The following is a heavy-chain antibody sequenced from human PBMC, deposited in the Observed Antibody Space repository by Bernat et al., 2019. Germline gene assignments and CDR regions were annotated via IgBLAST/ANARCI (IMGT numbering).Heavy chain of an antibody. D-gene: IGHD2-2*01. CDR2: ISAYNGNS. Sequence: QVQLVQSGAEVKKPGASVKVSCKVSGYTFTSYGISWVRQAPGQGLEWMGWISAYNGNSNYAQKLQGRVTMTTDTSTRTAYMELRSLRSDETAVYYCARDVRGYCSSTSCHYYMDVWGKGTTVTVSS. CDR1: GYTFTSYG. V-gene: IGHV1-18*01. CDR3: ARDVRGYCSSTSCHYYMDV. J-gene: IGHJ6*03.